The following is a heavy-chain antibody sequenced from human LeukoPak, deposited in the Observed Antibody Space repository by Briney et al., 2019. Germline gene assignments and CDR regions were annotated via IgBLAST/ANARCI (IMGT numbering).Heavy chain of an antibody. J-gene: IGHJ4*02. V-gene: IGHV3-48*02. D-gene: IGHD1-26*01. CDR1: GFTFSSHT. Sequence: GGFLRLSCAASGFTFSSHTMSWVRQAPGKGLEWVSDISSTSRTIYYADPAKGRFTISRDNAKNSLYLQMNSLRDEDTAVYYCVRDLGGRSGHWGQGTLVTVSS. CDR2: ISSTSRTI. CDR3: VRDLGGRSGH.